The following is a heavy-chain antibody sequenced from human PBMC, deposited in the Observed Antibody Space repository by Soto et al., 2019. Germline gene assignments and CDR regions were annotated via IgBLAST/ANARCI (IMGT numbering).Heavy chain of an antibody. J-gene: IGHJ4*02. D-gene: IGHD3-22*01. V-gene: IGHV1-69*01. Sequence: QVQLVQSGAEVKKPGSSVKVSCKASGGTFSSYAISWVRQAPGQGLEWMGGIIPIFGTANYAQKFQGRVTITADETTSTAYMEMSSLRSEDTAVYYCASGEGYYYDSSGYYKGDYWGQGTLVTVSS. CDR1: GGTFSSYA. CDR2: IIPIFGTA. CDR3: ASGEGYYYDSSGYYKGDY.